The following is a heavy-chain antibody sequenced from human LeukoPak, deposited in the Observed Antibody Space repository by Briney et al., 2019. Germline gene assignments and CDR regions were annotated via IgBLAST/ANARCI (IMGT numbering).Heavy chain of an antibody. CDR2: SRDKGNSYTT. J-gene: IGHJ4*01. CDR3: TKLARAPRDFDY. Sequence: GGSLRLSCAASGFTFSDHYIDWVRQAPGKGLEWVGRSRDKGNSYTTAYAASVRGRFTISRDDSKNSLYLQMNSLKIEDTGVYYCTKLARAPRDFDYWGQGTLVTVSS. CDR1: GFTFSDHY. V-gene: IGHV3-72*01. D-gene: IGHD3-10*01.